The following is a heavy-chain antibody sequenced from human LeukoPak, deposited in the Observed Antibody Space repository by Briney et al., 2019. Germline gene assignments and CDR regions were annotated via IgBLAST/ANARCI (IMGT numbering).Heavy chain of an antibody. CDR2: IYPGDSDT. J-gene: IGHJ4*02. CDR3: ARNTEATYIDY. CDR1: GYTFSSYW. D-gene: IGHD1-26*01. V-gene: IGHV5-51*01. Sequence: GESLKISCKGSGYTFSSYWIGWVRQMPGKGLEWMGIIYPGDSDTRYSPSFQGQVTISADKSISTAYLQWSSLKASDTAMYYCARNTEATYIDYWGQGTLVTVSS.